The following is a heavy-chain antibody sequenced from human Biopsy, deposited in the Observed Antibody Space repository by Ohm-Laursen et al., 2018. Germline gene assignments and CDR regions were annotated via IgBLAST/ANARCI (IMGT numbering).Heavy chain of an antibody. J-gene: IGHJ4*02. V-gene: IGHV1-69*04. Sequence: SSVKVSCKASGGTLITYAISWVRQAPGQGLEWMGRIIPILHVPTYAQSFQGRVTVSADKSTSTAYMELSGLRSEDTAVYYCASLEDRTFDKWGQGTLVTVSS. CDR2: IIPILHVP. CDR3: ASLEDRTFDK. CDR1: GGTLITYA.